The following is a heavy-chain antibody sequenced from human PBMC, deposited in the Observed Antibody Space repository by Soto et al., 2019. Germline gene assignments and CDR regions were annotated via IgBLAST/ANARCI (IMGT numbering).Heavy chain of an antibody. J-gene: IGHJ5*02. Sequence: EVQLVESGGGLVQPGGSLRLSCAASGFTFSSYWMSWVRQAPGKGLEWVANIKQDGSEKYYVDSVKGRFTISRDNAKNALYLQMNSLRAEDTAVYYCARDGGSGGSCSNWFDPGGKGSLFTVSS. CDR2: IKQDGSEK. CDR1: GFTFSSYW. V-gene: IGHV3-7*01. D-gene: IGHD2-15*01. CDR3: ARDGGSGGSCSNWFDP.